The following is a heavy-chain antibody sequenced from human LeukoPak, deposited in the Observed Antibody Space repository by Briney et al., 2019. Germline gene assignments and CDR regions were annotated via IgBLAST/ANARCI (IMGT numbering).Heavy chain of an antibody. CDR3: ARGGDDSGLYFAY. V-gene: IGHV1-2*02. J-gene: IGHJ4*02. Sequence: ASVKVSRKASGYSFTGFYIHWVRQAPGQGLEWMAWINPQSGATNYAQKFKGRITTTRDMSITTAYMEVTTLRSDDTAVYYCARGGDDSGLYFAYWGQGTLVTVSS. CDR2: INPQSGAT. CDR1: GYSFTGFY. D-gene: IGHD2-15*01.